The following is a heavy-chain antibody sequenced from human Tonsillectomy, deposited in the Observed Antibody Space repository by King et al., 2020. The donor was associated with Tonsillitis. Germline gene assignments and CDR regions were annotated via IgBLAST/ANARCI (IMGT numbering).Heavy chain of an antibody. CDR3: ARDLRTITIYYGMDV. D-gene: IGHD5-24*01. CDR2: ISFDEVHK. J-gene: IGHJ6*02. V-gene: IGHV3-30*04. CDR1: RSTFSHYA. Sequence: QLVQSGGGVVQPGKSLRLSCAASRSTFSHYAMHWVRQAPGKGLEWVALISFDEVHKFYADSVRDRFTISRDNSKNTLYLQMNSLRAEDTAVYYCARDLRTITIYYGMDVWGQGTTVTVSS.